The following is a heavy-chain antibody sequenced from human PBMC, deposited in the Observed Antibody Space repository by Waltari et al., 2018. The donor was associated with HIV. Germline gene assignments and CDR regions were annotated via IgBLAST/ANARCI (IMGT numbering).Heavy chain of an antibody. CDR1: GFTFSNYA. CDR3: ARGRASSWSAYQY. CDR2: ISYDGSNK. Sequence: QVQLVESGGGVVQPGRSLRLSCEASGFTFSNYAIHWVRQAPGKGREWVAIISYDGSNKYYGDSVKGRFTISRDDSKNTLYLQMNTLRPEDTAVYYCARGRASSWSAYQYWGQGTLVTVSS. V-gene: IGHV3-30*01. D-gene: IGHD3-3*01. J-gene: IGHJ4*02.